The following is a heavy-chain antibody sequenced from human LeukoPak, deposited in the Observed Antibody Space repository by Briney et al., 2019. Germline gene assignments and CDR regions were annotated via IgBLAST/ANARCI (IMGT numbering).Heavy chain of an antibody. D-gene: IGHD3-16*02. CDR3: AKYVWGSYPTFEDY. V-gene: IGHV4-59*01. CDR2: ISYSGST. J-gene: IGHJ4*02. Sequence: SETLSLTCTVSGGSISSYYWSWIRQPPEKGQEWIGYISYSGSTNYNPSLKSRVTISVDTSKNQFSLKLSSVTAADTAVYYRAKYVWGSYPTFEDYWGQGTLVTVSS. CDR1: GGSISSYY.